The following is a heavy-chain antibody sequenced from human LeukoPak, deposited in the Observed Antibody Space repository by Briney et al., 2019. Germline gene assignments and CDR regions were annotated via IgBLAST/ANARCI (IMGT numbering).Heavy chain of an antibody. D-gene: IGHD2-2*01. CDR2: INAGNGNT. CDR3: ARVDFVVPAAPAYCYYGMDV. V-gene: IGHV1-3*01. Sequence: GASVKVSCKASGYTFTSYAMHWVRQAPGQRLEWMGWINAGNGNTKYSQKFQGRVTITRDISASTAYMDLSSLRSEDTAVYYCARVDFVVPAAPAYCYYGMDVWGQGTTVTVSS. CDR1: GYTFTSYA. J-gene: IGHJ6*02.